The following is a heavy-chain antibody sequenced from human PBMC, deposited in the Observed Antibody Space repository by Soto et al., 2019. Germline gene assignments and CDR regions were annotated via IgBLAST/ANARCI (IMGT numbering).Heavy chain of an antibody. CDR1: GGSISRGDYY. V-gene: IGHV4-30-4*01. Sequence: TSETLSLTCTVSGGSISRGDYYWSWIRQPPGKGLEWIGCNYNSVSTYYNPSLKNRVIISIDTSKNQFSLKVSSVTAADTAEYYCARGGLRGVAATFTYYYYGMDIWGRGTTVTVSS. CDR2: NYNSVST. D-gene: IGHD2-15*01. J-gene: IGHJ6*02. CDR3: ARGGLRGVAATFTYYYYGMDI.